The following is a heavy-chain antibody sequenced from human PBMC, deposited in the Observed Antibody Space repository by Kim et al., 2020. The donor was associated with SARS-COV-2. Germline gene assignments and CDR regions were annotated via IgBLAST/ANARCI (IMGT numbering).Heavy chain of an antibody. Sequence: SETLSLTCAVYGGSFSGYYWSWIRQPPGKGLEWIGEINHSGSTNYNPSLKSRVTISVDTSKNQFSLKLSSVTAADTAVYYCARGSGDTNYGMYVWGQGTT. D-gene: IGHD1-26*01. V-gene: IGHV4-34*01. CDR1: GGSFSGYY. CDR3: ARGSGDTNYGMYV. CDR2: INHSGST. J-gene: IGHJ6*02.